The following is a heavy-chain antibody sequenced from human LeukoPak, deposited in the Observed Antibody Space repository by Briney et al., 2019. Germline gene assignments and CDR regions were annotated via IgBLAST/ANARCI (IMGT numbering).Heavy chain of an antibody. J-gene: IGHJ4*02. CDR2: IYYSGST. V-gene: IGHV4-31*03. D-gene: IGHD3-22*01. Sequence: SETLSLTCTVSGGSISSGGSYWSWIRQHPGKGLEWIGYIYYSGSTYYNPSLKSRVTISVDTSKNQFSLNLSSVTAADTAVYYCARDRPQRGLNWGQGTLVTVSS. CDR3: ARDRPQRGLN. CDR1: GGSISSGGSY.